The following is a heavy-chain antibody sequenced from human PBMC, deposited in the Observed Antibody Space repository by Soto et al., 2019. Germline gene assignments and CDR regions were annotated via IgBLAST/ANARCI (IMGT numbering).Heavy chain of an antibody. D-gene: IGHD3-3*01. CDR2: IVVGSGNT. Sequence: RLEWIGWIVVGSGNTNYAQKFQERVTITRDMSTSTAYMELSSLRSEDTAVYYCAAGYDFWSGYYEPYYYGMDVWGQGTTVTVSS. V-gene: IGHV1-58*01. J-gene: IGHJ6*02. CDR3: AAGYDFWSGYYEPYYYGMDV.